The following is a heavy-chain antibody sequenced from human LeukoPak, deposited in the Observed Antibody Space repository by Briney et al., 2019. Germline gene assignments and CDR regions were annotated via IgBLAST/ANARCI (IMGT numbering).Heavy chain of an antibody. CDR3: ARSWNDGDWFDP. D-gene: IGHD1-1*01. CDR2: IYYSGST. J-gene: IGHJ5*02. CDR1: GGSISSYY. V-gene: IGHV4-59*01. Sequence: PSETLSLTCTVSGGSISSYYWSWIRQPPGKGLEWIGYIYYSGSTNYNPSLKSRVTISVDTSKNQFSLKLSSVTAADTAVYYCARSWNDGDWFDPWGQGTLVTVSS.